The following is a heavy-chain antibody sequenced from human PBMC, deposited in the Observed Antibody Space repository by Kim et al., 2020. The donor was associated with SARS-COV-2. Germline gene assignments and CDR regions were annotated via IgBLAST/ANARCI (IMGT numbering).Heavy chain of an antibody. V-gene: IGHV4-59*13. D-gene: IGHD6-19*01. CDR1: GGSISSYY. CDR3: ARDLAVAGTSMVDI. Sequence: SETLSLTCTVSGGSISSYYWSWIRQPPGKGLEWIGYIYYSGSTNYNPSLKSRVTISVDTSKNQFSLKLSSVTAADTAVYYCARDLAVAGTSMVDIWGQGTMVTVSS. CDR2: IYYSGST. J-gene: IGHJ3*02.